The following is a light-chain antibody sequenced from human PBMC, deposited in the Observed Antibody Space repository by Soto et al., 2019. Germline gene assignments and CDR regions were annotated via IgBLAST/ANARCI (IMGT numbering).Light chain of an antibody. Sequence: DIQMTQSPSSLSASVGDRVTITCRASQSISSYLNWYQQKPGKAPKLLIYAASSLQSGVPSRFSGSGSGTDFTLTISSLQPEDFATYYWQQSYSTLWTFGQGTKV. CDR2: AAS. V-gene: IGKV1-39*01. J-gene: IGKJ1*01. CDR3: QQSYSTLWT. CDR1: QSISSY.